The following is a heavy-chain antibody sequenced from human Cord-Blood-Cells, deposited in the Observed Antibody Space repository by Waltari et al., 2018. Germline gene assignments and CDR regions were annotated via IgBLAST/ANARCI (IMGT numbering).Heavy chain of an antibody. V-gene: IGHV4-39*01. CDR2: SYYSGST. CDR1: GSSIRSSSYY. CDR3: ARRGIAAAGDAFDI. Sequence: QLQLQEPGPGLVRPSETLSLTCTVPGSSIRSSSYYWGWVRQPPGKGLEWIGSSYYSGSTYYNPSLKSRVTISVDTSKDQFSLKLSSVTAADTAVYYCARRGIAAAGDAFDIWGQGTMVTVSS. J-gene: IGHJ3*02. D-gene: IGHD6-13*01.